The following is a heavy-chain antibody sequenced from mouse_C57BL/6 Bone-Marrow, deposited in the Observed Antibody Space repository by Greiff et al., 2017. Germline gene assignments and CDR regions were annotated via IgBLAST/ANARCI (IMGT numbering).Heavy chain of an antibody. D-gene: IGHD2-5*01. Sequence: ESGPGLVKPSQSLSLTCSVTGYSITSGYYWNWIRQFPGNKLEWMGYISYDGSNNYNPSLKNRISITRDTSKNQFFLKLNSVTTEDTATYYCAYYSNYPYAMDYWGQGTSVTVSS. J-gene: IGHJ4*01. CDR2: ISYDGSN. V-gene: IGHV3-6*01. CDR1: GYSITSGYY. CDR3: AYYSNYPYAMDY.